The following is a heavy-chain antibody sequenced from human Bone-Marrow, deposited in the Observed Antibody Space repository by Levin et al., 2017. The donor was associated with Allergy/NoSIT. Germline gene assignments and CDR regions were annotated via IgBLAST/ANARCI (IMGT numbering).Heavy chain of an antibody. CDR3: ARARASRGYSGYENHIAVDYYYYGMDV. CDR2: IIPIFGTA. J-gene: IGHJ6*02. Sequence: KISCKASGGTFSSYAISWVRQAPGQGLEWMGGIIPIFGTANYAQKFQGRVTITADESTSTAYMELSSLRSEDTAVYYCARARASRGYSGYENHIAVDYYYYGMDVWGQGTTVTVSS. V-gene: IGHV1-69*01. D-gene: IGHD5-12*01. CDR1: GGTFSSYA.